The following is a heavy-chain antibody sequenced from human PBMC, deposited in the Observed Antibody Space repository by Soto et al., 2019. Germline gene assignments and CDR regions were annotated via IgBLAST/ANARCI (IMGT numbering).Heavy chain of an antibody. J-gene: IGHJ5*02. CDR2: IYYSGST. Sequence: PSETLSLTCTVSGGSISSGGYYWSWIRQHPGKGLEWIGYIYYSGSTYYNPSLKSRVTISVDTSKNQFSLKLSSVTAADTAVYYCARSPPPYDYSSHNWFDPWGQGTLVTVSS. CDR3: ARSPPPYDYSSHNWFDP. CDR1: GGSISSGGYY. D-gene: IGHD4-4*01. V-gene: IGHV4-31*03.